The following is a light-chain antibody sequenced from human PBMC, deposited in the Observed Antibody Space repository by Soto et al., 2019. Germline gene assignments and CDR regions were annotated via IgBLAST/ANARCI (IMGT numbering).Light chain of an antibody. CDR2: GVS. Sequence: QSALTQPASVSGSPGQSITISCTGTSSDVGAYKYVSWYQQHPGKVPKLIIYGVSNRPSGVSNRFSGSKSGNTAFLTISGLQPEDEADYYCQSYDSSLSDSVVFGGGTQLTVL. J-gene: IGLJ2*01. V-gene: IGLV2-14*03. CDR1: SSDVGAYKY. CDR3: QSYDSSLSDSVV.